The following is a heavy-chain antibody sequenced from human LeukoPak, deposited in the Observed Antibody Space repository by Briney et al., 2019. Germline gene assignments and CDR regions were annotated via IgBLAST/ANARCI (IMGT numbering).Heavy chain of an antibody. CDR2: IYSGGST. CDR1: GFTVSSNY. D-gene: IGHD3-3*01. J-gene: IGHJ6*02. CDR3: ARDRHDFWSGSPYGMDV. V-gene: IGHV3-66*02. Sequence: GGSLRLSCAASGFTVSSNYMSWVRQAPGKGLEWVSVIYSGGSTYYADSVKGRFTISRDNSKNKLYLQMNGLRAEDTAVYYCARDRHDFWSGSPYGMDVWGQGTTVTVSS.